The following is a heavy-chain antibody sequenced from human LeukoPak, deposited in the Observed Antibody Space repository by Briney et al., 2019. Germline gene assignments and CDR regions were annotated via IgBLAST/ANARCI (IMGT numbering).Heavy chain of an antibody. CDR3: ARDDRTDYGDYYWFDP. CDR2: IKQDGSEK. CDR1: EFTLSNYY. J-gene: IGHJ5*02. Sequence: GGSLRLSCAASEFTLSNYYMTWVRQAPGKGLEWVANIKQDGSEKFYVDSVKGRFTISRDNAKNSLYLQMNSLRAEDTAVYYCARDDRTDYGDYYWFDPWGQGTLVTVSS. D-gene: IGHD4-17*01. V-gene: IGHV3-7*05.